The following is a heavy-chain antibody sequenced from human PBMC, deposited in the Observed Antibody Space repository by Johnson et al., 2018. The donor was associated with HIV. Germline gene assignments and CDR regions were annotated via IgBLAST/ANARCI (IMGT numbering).Heavy chain of an antibody. D-gene: IGHD6-13*01. Sequence: QMLLVESGGGVVQPGRSLRLSCAASGFTFSSYAMHWVRQAPGKGLEWVAVISYDGSNKYYVESVKGRFTISRDNSKNTLFLQMNSLRPEDTSVYYCASWGVGSSWNHDAFDIWGQGTMVTVSS. CDR3: ASWGVGSSWNHDAFDI. V-gene: IGHV3-30*04. J-gene: IGHJ3*02. CDR1: GFTFSSYA. CDR2: ISYDGSNK.